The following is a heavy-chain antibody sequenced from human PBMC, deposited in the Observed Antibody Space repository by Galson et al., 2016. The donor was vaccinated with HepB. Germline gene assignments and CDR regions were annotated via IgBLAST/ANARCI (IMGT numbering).Heavy chain of an antibody. J-gene: IGHJ6*02. CDR3: AKDATGDKGGWSDGMDV. D-gene: IGHD2-15*01. CDR1: GFTFSTLA. V-gene: IGHV3-23*01. CDR2: ISATGGGT. Sequence: SLRLSCAASGFTFSTLAMTWVRQAPGKGLEWLSYISATGGGTNYADSVKGRFTISRDNSKNTLFLQLSSLRVEDAAVYYRAKDATGDKGGWSDGMDVWGQGTRVTVSS.